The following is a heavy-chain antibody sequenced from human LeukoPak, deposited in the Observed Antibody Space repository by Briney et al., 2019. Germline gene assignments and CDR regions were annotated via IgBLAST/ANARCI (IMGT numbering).Heavy chain of an antibody. CDR2: ISTYNGNT. Sequence: ASVKVSCKASGSTFTSYGISWARQAPGQGLEWMGWISTYNGNTKYAQNLQGRVTMTTDTSTSTAYMELRSLRSDDTAVYYCARDREVLLCSSSTCYGSGMDVWGKGTTVIVSS. J-gene: IGHJ6*04. CDR3: ARDREVLLCSSSTCYGSGMDV. CDR1: GSTFTSYG. D-gene: IGHD2-2*01. V-gene: IGHV1-18*01.